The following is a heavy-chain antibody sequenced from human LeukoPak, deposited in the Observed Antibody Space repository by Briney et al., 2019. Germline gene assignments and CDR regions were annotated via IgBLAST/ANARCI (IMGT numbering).Heavy chain of an antibody. CDR2: ISYDGSNK. CDR1: GFTFSSYA. D-gene: IGHD2-21*01. J-gene: IGHJ4*02. Sequence: GGSLRLSCAAPGFTFSSYAMHWVRQAPGKGLEWVAVISYDGSNKYYADSVKGRFTISRDNSKNTLYLQMNSLRAEDTAVYYCARDSSSALRLTEWGQGTLVTVSS. CDR3: ARDSSSALRLTE. V-gene: IGHV3-30*04.